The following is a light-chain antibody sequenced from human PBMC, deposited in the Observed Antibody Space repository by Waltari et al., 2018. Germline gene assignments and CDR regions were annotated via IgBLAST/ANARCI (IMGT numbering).Light chain of an antibody. J-gene: IGKJ4*01. V-gene: IGKV1-33*01. CDR3: HQYDTLPPGLT. CDR2: DAS. CDR1: QDISNY. Sequence: DIQMTQSPSSLSASVGDRVTITCQASQDISNYLNWYQQKPGKATKLLIYDASNLQTLVPSRFSGSVSGTDFTSTISSLHPEDIATYYCHQYDTLPPGLTFGGGTKLEIK.